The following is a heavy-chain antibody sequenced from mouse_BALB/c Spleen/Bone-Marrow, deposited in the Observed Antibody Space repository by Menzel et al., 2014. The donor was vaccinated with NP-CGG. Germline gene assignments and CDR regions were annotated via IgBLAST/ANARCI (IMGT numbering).Heavy chain of an antibody. CDR2: IAPGSGST. Sequence: DLVKPGASVKLSCKASGYTFTSYWINWIKQRPGQGLEWIGRIAPGSGSTYYDEMFKGKATLTVDTSSSTAYIQLISLSCEDSAVYFCARSYYGRAMDYWGQGTSVTVSS. V-gene: IGHV1S41*01. CDR1: GYTFTSYW. CDR3: ARSYYGRAMDY. D-gene: IGHD1-1*01. J-gene: IGHJ4*01.